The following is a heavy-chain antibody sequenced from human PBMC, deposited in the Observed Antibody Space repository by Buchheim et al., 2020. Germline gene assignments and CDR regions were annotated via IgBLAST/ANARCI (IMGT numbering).Heavy chain of an antibody. CDR2: IYYSGST. J-gene: IGHJ6*02. D-gene: IGHD5-12*01. Sequence: QVQLQESGPGLVKPSQTLSLTCTLSGGSISRSDYYWSWIRQPPGKGLEWIGYIYYSGSTYYNPSLRSRVNISVDTPKNQFPLKLNSVTAADTAVYYCARSGYSGYVADYYYYYGMDVWGQGTT. CDR3: ARSGYSGYVADYYYYYGMDV. CDR1: GGSISRSDYY. V-gene: IGHV4-30-4*01.